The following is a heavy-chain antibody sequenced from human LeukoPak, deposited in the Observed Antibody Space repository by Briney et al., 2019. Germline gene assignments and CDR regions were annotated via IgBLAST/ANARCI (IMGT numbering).Heavy chain of an antibody. Sequence: SETLSLTCAVYGGSFSGYYWSWIRQPPGKGLEWIGEINHSGSTSYNPSLKSRVTISVDTSKNQFSLKLSSVTAADTAVYYCASTKSRYFDWLYRYWGQGTLVTVSS. J-gene: IGHJ4*02. V-gene: IGHV4-34*01. CDR3: ASTKSRYFDWLYRY. CDR2: INHSGST. D-gene: IGHD3-9*01. CDR1: GGSFSGYY.